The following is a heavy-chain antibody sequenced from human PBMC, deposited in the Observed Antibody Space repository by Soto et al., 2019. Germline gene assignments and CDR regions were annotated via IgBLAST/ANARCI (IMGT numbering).Heavy chain of an antibody. CDR3: VRDELYFRVNRDYYDS. J-gene: IGHJ5*01. Sequence: GGSLRLSCAASGFTFSSYAMHWVRQAPGKGLEWVAVISYDGSNKYYADSVKGRFTISRDNSKNTLYLQMNSLRAEDTAVYYCVRDELYFRVNRDYYDSWVQGTLVSVSS. CDR2: ISYDGSNK. D-gene: IGHD3-22*01. V-gene: IGHV3-30-3*01. CDR1: GFTFSSYA.